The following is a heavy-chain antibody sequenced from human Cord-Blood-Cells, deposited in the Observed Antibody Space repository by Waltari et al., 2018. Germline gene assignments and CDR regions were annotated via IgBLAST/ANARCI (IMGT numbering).Heavy chain of an antibody. Sequence: EVQLVESGGGLVQPGGSLRRSCAASGFTVSSNYMSWVRQAPGKGLEWFSVIYSGGSTYYADSVKGRFTISRDNSKNTLYLQMNSLRAEDTAVYYCARDESTVTDYWGQGTLVTVSS. D-gene: IGHD4-4*01. J-gene: IGHJ4*02. CDR3: ARDESTVTDY. CDR2: IYSGGST. CDR1: GFTVSSNY. V-gene: IGHV3-66*01.